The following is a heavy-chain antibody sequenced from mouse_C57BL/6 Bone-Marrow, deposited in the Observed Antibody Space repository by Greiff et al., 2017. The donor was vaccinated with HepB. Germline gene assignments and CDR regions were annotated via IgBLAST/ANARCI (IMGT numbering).Heavy chain of an antibody. Sequence: QVQLKQPGAELVKPGASVKMSCKASGYTFTSYWITWVKQRPGQGLEWIGDIYPGSGSTNYNEKFKSKATLTVDTSSSTAYMQLSSLTSEDSAVYYCARRMVTTVYYAMDYWGQGTSVTVSS. J-gene: IGHJ4*01. CDR3: ARRMVTTVYYAMDY. CDR2: IYPGSGST. CDR1: GYTFTSYW. D-gene: IGHD2-2*01. V-gene: IGHV1-55*01.